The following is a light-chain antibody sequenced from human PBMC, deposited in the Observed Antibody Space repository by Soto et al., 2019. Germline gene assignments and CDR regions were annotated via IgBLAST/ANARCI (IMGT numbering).Light chain of an antibody. CDR1: QSISSS. CDR3: QQSYSTPYT. Sequence: DIQMTQSPSSLSASVGDRVTITCRASQSISSSLNWYQQKPGKAPKLLIYAASSLKSGVPSRFSGSGSWTDFTLTISSLQPEDCATYYCQQSYSTPYTFGQGTKLEIK. CDR2: AAS. J-gene: IGKJ2*01. V-gene: IGKV1-39*01.